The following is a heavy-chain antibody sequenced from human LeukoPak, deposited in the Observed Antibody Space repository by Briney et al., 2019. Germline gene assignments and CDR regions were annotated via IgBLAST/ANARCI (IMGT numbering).Heavy chain of an antibody. V-gene: IGHV4-39*01. CDR2: TYYSGST. Sequence: SETLSLTCTVSGGSISSSSYYWGWIRQPPGKGLEWIGSTYYSGSTYYNPSLKSRVTISVDTSKNQFSLKLGSVTAADTAMYYCARHRSGSYYSAFDIWGQGTKVTVSS. CDR3: ARHRSGSYYSAFDI. J-gene: IGHJ3*02. D-gene: IGHD1-26*01. CDR1: GGSISSSSYY.